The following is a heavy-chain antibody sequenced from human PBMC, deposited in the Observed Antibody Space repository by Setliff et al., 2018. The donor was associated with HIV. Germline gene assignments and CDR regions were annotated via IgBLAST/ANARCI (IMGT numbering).Heavy chain of an antibody. CDR1: GLTFSRSA. D-gene: IGHD3-22*01. Sequence: GGSLRLSCAASGLTFSRSAMHWVRQAPGKGLEWVAVTSYDGSNKYYADSVKGRFTISRDNSKNTLYLQMNSLRAEDTAVYYCAKGTYSYDSSGPDYWGQGTLVTVSS. J-gene: IGHJ4*02. CDR2: TSYDGSNK. V-gene: IGHV3-30*01. CDR3: AKGTYSYDSSGPDY.